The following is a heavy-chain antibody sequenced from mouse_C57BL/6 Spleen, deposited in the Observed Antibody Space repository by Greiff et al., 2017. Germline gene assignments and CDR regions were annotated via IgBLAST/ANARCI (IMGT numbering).Heavy chain of an antibody. V-gene: IGHV1-81*01. CDR2: IYPRSGNT. Sequence: QVQLQQSGAELARPGASVKLSCKASGYTFTSSGISWVKQRTGQGLEWIGEIYPRSGNTYYNEKFKGKATLTADKSSSTSYMELRSLTSEDSAVYFCAREYDYDAMDYWGQGTSVTVSS. CDR3: AREYDYDAMDY. CDR1: GYTFTSSG. J-gene: IGHJ4*01. D-gene: IGHD2-10*02.